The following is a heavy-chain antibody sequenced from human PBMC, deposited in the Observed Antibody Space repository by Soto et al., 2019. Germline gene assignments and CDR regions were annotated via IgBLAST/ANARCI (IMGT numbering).Heavy chain of an antibody. D-gene: IGHD2-15*01. CDR3: AKAYSVVVAATPSWFDP. CDR2: ISGSGGST. Sequence: GSLRLSCAASGFTFSSYAMSWVRQAPGKGLEWVSAISGSGGSTYYADFVKGRFTISRDNSKNTLYLQMNSLRAEDTAVYYCAKAYSVVVAATPSWFDPWGQGTLVTVSS. V-gene: IGHV3-23*01. J-gene: IGHJ5*02. CDR1: GFTFSSYA.